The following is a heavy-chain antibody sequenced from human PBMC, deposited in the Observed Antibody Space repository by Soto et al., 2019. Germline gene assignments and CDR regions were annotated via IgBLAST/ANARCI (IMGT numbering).Heavy chain of an antibody. J-gene: IGHJ6*02. CDR2: IFFSGTT. D-gene: IGHD3-3*01. Sequence: QVQLQESDPGLVTPSQTLSLTCSVSGSSTRSGDHLWSWIRQPPGKGLEWIGYIFFSGTTHYNPSLESRVRLSIDTSRNQFSMILRSVTAADTAVYFCARERVYGVIPPFYYFGMDVWGHGTTVIVSS. CDR1: GSSTRSGDHL. V-gene: IGHV4-30-4*08. CDR3: ARERVYGVIPPFYYFGMDV.